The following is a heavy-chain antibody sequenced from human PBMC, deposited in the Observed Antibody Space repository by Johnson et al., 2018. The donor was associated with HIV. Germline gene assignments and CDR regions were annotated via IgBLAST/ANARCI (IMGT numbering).Heavy chain of an antibody. CDR1: GFTVSSNY. Sequence: EVQLVESGGGVVQPGGSLRLSCAASGFTVSSNYMSWVRQSPGTGLQWFSIILKGRFTISRDNSKNTLYLQMNSLISEDTAVYYCAKDSGANWNYGAFDIWGQGTMVTVSS. J-gene: IGHJ3*02. CDR2: I. V-gene: IGHV3-66*02. D-gene: IGHD1-7*01. CDR3: AKDSGANWNYGAFDI.